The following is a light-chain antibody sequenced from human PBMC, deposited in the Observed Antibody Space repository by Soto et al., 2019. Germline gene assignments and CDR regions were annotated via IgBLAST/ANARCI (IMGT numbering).Light chain of an antibody. J-gene: IGLJ1*01. Sequence: SYDLTQPPSVSVAPGKTARITCGGNNIGSKSVHWYQQKPGQAPVLVIYYDSDRPSGIPERFSGSNSGNTATLTISRVEAGDEADYYCQVWDSSSDQGVFGTGTKLTVL. CDR3: QVWDSSSDQGV. V-gene: IGLV3-21*04. CDR1: NIGSKS. CDR2: YDS.